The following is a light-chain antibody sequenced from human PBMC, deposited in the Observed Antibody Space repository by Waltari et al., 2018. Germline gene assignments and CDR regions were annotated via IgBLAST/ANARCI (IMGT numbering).Light chain of an antibody. CDR2: GQN. V-gene: IGLV3-19*01. J-gene: IGLJ2*01. CDR1: SLRRFY. Sequence: SSELTQDPAVSVALGQTVRITCQGDSLRRFYASWYQQRPGQAPILVLYGQNTRPSGIPDRLSGATSGNTASLTITRAQAEDEGDYFCHSRDTTSTRLFGGGTRVTV. CDR3: HSRDTTSTRL.